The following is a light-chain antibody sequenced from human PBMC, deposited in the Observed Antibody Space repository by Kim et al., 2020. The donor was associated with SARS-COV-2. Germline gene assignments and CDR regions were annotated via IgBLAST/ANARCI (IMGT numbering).Light chain of an antibody. Sequence: QSALTQPASVSGSPGQSVTISCTGTTGDVGRFNYVSWYQQHPGKAPKLIICDVTERPSGVSTRFSGSKSGNTASLTISGLQAEDEAAYYCTSKTTNGHLLLFGGGTQLTVL. J-gene: IGLJ2*01. V-gene: IGLV2-14*03. CDR1: TGDVGRFNY. CDR3: TSKTTNGHLLL. CDR2: DVT.